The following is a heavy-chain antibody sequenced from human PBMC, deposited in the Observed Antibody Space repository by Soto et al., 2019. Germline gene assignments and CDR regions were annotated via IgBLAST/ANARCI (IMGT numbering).Heavy chain of an antibody. Sequence: APAKVSCKASGYTFTSYYIHWVRQAPGQGLEWMGIINPSGGSTSYAQKFQGRVTMTRDTSTSTVYMELSSLRSDDTAVYYCARVVPGAEAWFGPWGQGTLVTVSS. D-gene: IGHD2-2*01. CDR2: INPSGGST. J-gene: IGHJ5*02. V-gene: IGHV1-46*01. CDR3: ARVVPGAEAWFGP. CDR1: GYTFTSYY.